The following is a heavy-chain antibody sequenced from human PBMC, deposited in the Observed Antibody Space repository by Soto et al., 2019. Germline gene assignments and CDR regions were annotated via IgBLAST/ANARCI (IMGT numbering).Heavy chain of an antibody. CDR1: GGSISSGGYY. CDR2: IYYSGST. V-gene: IGHV4-31*03. CDR3: ARGRTAMATYYFDY. Sequence: TLSLTCTVSGGSISSGGYYWSWIRQHPGKGLEWIGYIYYSGSTYYNPSLKSRVTISVDTSKNQFSLKLSSVTAADTAVYYCARGRTAMATYYFDYWGQGTLVTVSS. D-gene: IGHD5-18*01. J-gene: IGHJ4*02.